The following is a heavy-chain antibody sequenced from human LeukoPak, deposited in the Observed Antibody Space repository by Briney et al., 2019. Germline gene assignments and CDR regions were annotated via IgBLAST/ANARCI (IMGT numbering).Heavy chain of an antibody. CDR2: ISYDGSNK. Sequence: GGSLRLSCAASGFTFSSYAMHWVRQAPGKGLEWVAVISYDGSNKYYADSVKGRFTISRDNSKNTLYLQMNSLRAEDTAVYYCAKARIPQWGQGTLVTVSS. CDR3: AKARIPQ. CDR1: GFTFSSYA. V-gene: IGHV3-30*04. J-gene: IGHJ4*02.